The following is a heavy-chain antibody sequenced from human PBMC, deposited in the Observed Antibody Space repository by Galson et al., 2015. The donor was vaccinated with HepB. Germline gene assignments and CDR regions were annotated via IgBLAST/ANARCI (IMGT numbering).Heavy chain of an antibody. V-gene: IGHV3-30-3*01. CDR1: GFTFSSYA. CDR3: ARGEDIVVVVAATRSYYFDY. J-gene: IGHJ4*02. CDR2: ISYDGSNK. Sequence: SLRLSCAASGFTFSSYAMHWVRQAPGKGLEWVAVISYDGSNKYYADSVKGRFTISRDNSKNTLYLQMNSLRAEDTAVYYCARGEDIVVVVAATRSYYFDYWGQGTLVTVSS. D-gene: IGHD2-15*01.